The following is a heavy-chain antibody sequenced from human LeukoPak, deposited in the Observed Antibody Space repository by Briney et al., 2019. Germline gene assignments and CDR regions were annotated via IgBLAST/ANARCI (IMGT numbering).Heavy chain of an antibody. CDR3: ARARGVRAARPPYYFDY. CDR2: INHSGST. V-gene: IGHV4-34*01. D-gene: IGHD6-6*01. CDR1: GGSFSGYY. J-gene: IGHJ4*02. Sequence: SETLSLTCAVYGGSFSGYYWSWIRQPPGKGLEWIGEINHSGSTNYNPSLKSRVTISVDTSKNQFSLKLSSVTAADTAVCYCARARGVRAARPPYYFDYWGQGTLVTVSS.